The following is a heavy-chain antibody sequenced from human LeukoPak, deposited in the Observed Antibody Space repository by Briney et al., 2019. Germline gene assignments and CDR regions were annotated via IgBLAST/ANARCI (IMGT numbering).Heavy chain of an antibody. V-gene: IGHV3-21*01. D-gene: IGHD1-26*01. CDR3: ARDHPLDSGSYDY. J-gene: IGHJ4*02. CDR1: GFTFSSYS. CDR2: ISSSSSYI. Sequence: GGSLRLSCAASGFTFSSYSMNWVRQAPGKGLEWVSSISSSSSYIYYADSVKGRFTISRDNAKNSLYLQMNSLRAEDTAVYYCARDHPLDSGSYDYWGQGTLVTVSS.